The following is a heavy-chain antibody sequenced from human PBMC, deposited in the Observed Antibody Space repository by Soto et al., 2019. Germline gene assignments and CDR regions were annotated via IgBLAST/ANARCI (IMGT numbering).Heavy chain of an antibody. Sequence: GESLKISCKGSGYSFTSYWIGWVRQMPGKGLEWMGIIYPGDSDTRYSPSFQGQVTISADKSISTAYLQWSSLKASDTAMYYCARLPPYGSGSYLYYYYYGMHVWGQGPTVTVSS. CDR2: IYPGDSDT. CDR3: ARLPPYGSGSYLYYYYYGMHV. D-gene: IGHD3-10*01. V-gene: IGHV5-51*01. J-gene: IGHJ6*02. CDR1: GYSFTSYW.